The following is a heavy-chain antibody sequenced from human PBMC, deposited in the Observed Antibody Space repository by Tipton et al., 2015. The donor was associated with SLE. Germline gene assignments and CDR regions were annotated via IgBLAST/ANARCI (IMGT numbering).Heavy chain of an antibody. D-gene: IGHD2-15*01. Sequence: SLRLSCAASGFTFSNYWMCWVRQAPGKGLEWVANIHPDESLKYYVDSVKGRFTISRDNAKNSLYLQMNSLRADDTAVFYCGVVVAAQVDYWGQGTLVTVSS. CDR2: IHPDESLK. J-gene: IGHJ4*02. CDR3: GVVVAAQVDY. V-gene: IGHV3-7*03. CDR1: GFTFSNYW.